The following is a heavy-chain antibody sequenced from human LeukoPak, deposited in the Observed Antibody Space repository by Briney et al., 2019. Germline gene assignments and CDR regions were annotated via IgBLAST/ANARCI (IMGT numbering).Heavy chain of an antibody. Sequence: SETLTLTCAVSGVSIHSYYMSWIRQPPGKGLEWIGYIYYSGSTNYNPSRKSRVTISVDTSKNQYSMKQTAGTAAATAVYYGGKTREIVYYSGGSCFWFDPGGQRTLVTVSS. V-gene: IGHV4-59*01. J-gene: IGHJ5*02. CDR3: GKTREIVYYSGGSCFWFDP. CDR2: IYYSGST. CDR1: GVSIHSYY. D-gene: IGHD2-15*01.